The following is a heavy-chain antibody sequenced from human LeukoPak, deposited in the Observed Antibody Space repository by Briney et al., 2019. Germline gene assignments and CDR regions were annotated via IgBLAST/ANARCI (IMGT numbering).Heavy chain of an antibody. CDR1: GGSISSSSYY. V-gene: IGHV4-39*01. J-gene: IGHJ5*02. CDR2: IYYSGST. D-gene: IGHD3-22*01. CDR3: ARQETLPRGYYYDSSGSQNWFDP. Sequence: PSETLSLTCSVSGGSISSSSYYWGWIRQPPGKGLELIGSIYYSGSTYYNPSLKSRVTISVDTSKNQFSLKLSSVTAADTAVYYCARQETLPRGYYYDSSGSQNWFDPWGQGTLVTVSS.